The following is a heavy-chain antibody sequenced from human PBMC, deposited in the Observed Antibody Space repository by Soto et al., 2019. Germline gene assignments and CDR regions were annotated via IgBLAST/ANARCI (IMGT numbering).Heavy chain of an antibody. J-gene: IGHJ6*02. CDR1: GFTFSSYG. V-gene: IGHV3-33*05. Sequence: SGFTFSSYGLHWVRQAPGKGLEWVAVISYDGSNKYYADSVKGRFTISRDNARNSLFLQMNSLRAEDTAVYYCARAECSSPDCLTAYYSYGLDVWGQGSTVTVSS. D-gene: IGHD3-9*01. CDR3: ARAECSSPDCLTAYYSYGLDV. CDR2: ISYDGSNK.